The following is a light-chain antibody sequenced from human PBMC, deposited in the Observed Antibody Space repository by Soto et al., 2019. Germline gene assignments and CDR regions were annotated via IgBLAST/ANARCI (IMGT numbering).Light chain of an antibody. CDR1: QTLSST. CDR2: GAS. V-gene: IGKV3D-15*01. CDR3: QQYKNWPPWT. Sequence: EIVLTQSPGTLSLSPGERATLSCRASQTLSSTFLAWYQQRRGQAPRLLIYGASSRATDIPDRFSGSGSGTEFTLTISSLQSEDFAVYYCQQYKNWPPWTFGQGTKVDIK. J-gene: IGKJ1*01.